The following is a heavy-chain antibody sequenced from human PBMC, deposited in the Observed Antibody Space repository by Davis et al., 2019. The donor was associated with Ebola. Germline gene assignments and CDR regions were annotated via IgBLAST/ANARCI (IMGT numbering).Heavy chain of an antibody. CDR1: GGTFSSYT. CDR2: MNPNSGNT. CDR3: ARDLPLGAGMDV. Sequence: ASVKVSCKASGGTFSSYTINWVRQATGQGLEWMGWMNPNSGNTGYAQKFQGRVTMTRNTSISTAYMELSSLRSEDTAVYYCARDLPLGAGMDVWGKGTTVTVSS. J-gene: IGHJ6*04. V-gene: IGHV1-8*02. D-gene: IGHD3-16*01.